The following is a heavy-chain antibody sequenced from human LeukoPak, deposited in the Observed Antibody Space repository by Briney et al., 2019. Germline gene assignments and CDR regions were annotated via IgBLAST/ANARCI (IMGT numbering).Heavy chain of an antibody. J-gene: IGHJ3*02. Sequence: GGTLRLSCAASGFTFSSYGMSWVRQAPGKGLEWVSAISGSGGSTYYADSVKGRFTISRDNSKNTLYLQMNSLRAEDTAVYYCAKAPSLLRYFDWLSSVAGQDAFDIWGQGTMVTVSS. CDR2: ISGSGGST. D-gene: IGHD3-9*01. V-gene: IGHV3-23*01. CDR1: GFTFSSYG. CDR3: AKAPSLLRYFDWLSSVAGQDAFDI.